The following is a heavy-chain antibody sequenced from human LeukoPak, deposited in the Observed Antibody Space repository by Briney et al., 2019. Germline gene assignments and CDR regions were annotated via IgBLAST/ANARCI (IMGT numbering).Heavy chain of an antibody. D-gene: IGHD1-26*01. Sequence: QPGGSLRLSCAASGFTFSSYAMTWVRQTPGKGLVWVSAISGSGGSTYYADSVKGRFTISRDNSKNTLYLQMNSLRAEDAAVYYCAKGQSGSYYLGRAFDIWGQGTMVTVSS. CDR2: ISGSGGST. J-gene: IGHJ3*02. V-gene: IGHV3-23*01. CDR3: AKGQSGSYYLGRAFDI. CDR1: GFTFSSYA.